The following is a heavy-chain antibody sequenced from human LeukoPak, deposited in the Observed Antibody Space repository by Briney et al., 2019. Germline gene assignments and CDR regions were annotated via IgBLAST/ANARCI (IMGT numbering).Heavy chain of an antibody. CDR3: ARESDIVVVPAATQFDP. J-gene: IGHJ5*02. D-gene: IGHD2-2*01. CDR2: ISSSSSYK. Sequence: GGSLRLSCAASGFTFSSYSMNWVRQAPGKGLEWVSSISSSSSYKYYADSVKGRFTISRDNAKNSLYLQMNSLRAEDTAVYYCARESDIVVVPAATQFDPWGQGTLVTVSS. CDR1: GFTFSSYS. V-gene: IGHV3-21*01.